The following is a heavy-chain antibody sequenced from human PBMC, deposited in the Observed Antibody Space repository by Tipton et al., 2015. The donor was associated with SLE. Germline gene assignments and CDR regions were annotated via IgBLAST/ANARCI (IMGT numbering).Heavy chain of an antibody. V-gene: IGHV3-23*01. J-gene: IGHJ4*02. D-gene: IGHD5-12*01. CDR3: ARPVGFSGYDYGLNF. Sequence: SLRLSCEASGFTFSSYAMTWVRQAPGKGLEWVSAIVGTSYSTYYADSAKGRFTISRDNTKNTLYLQINSLRAEDTAVYYCARPVGFSGYDYGLNFWGQGTLVTVSS. CDR2: IVGTSYST. CDR1: GFTFSSYA.